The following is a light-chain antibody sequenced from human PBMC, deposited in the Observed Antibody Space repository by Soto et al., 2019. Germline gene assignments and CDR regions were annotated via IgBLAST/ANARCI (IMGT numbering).Light chain of an antibody. V-gene: IGLV2-14*01. Sequence: QSALTQPASVSGSPGQSIIISCTGSSSDIDGYDYVSWYQHHPGKAPKLLIYEVSNRPSGVSDRFSGSKSGNTASLTISGLQAEDEAHYYYCSYAENSTHMVFGAGTKLTVL. J-gene: IGLJ2*01. CDR2: EVS. CDR1: SSDIDGYDY. CDR3: CSYAENSTHMV.